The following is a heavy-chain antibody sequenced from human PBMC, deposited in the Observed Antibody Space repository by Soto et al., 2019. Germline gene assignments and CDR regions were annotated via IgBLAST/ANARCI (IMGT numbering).Heavy chain of an antibody. V-gene: IGHV2-5*02. Sequence: QITLKESGPTLVKPTQTLTLTCTFSGFSLTTSGVAVGWIRQPPGKALEWLALLYWDDDKYFSPSLKRRLTITKDTSKNQVVLRMTNVDPVDTATYFCAHSGPAGRTGWFDPWGPGTLVIVSS. D-gene: IGHD6-19*01. CDR3: AHSGPAGRTGWFDP. CDR1: GFSLTTSGVA. J-gene: IGHJ5*02. CDR2: LYWDDDK.